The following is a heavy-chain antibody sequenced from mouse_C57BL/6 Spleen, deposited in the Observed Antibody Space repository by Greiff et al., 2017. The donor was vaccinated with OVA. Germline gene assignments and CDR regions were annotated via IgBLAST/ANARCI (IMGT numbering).Heavy chain of an antibody. Sequence: VQLLQPGAELVKPGASVKLSCKASGYTFTSYWMHWVKQTPGRGLEWIGRIDPKGGGTKYNEKFKSKATLTVDKTSSTAYMQLSSLTSEDAAVYYCANNFDYWGQGTTLTVSS. CDR1: GYTFTSYW. CDR3: ANNFDY. J-gene: IGHJ2*01. V-gene: IGHV1-72*01. CDR2: IDPKGGGT.